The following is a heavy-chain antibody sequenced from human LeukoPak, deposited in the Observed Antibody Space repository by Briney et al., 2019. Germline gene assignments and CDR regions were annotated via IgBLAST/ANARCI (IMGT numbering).Heavy chain of an antibody. CDR3: AKEIPSAGYNWFDP. D-gene: IGHD2-21*01. CDR1: GITFGSYS. V-gene: IGHV3-9*01. J-gene: IGHJ5*02. Sequence: GGSLRLSCAASGITFGSYSMNWVRQAPGKGLEWVSGISWNSGSIGYADSVKGRFTISRDNAKNSLYLQMNSLRAEDTALYYCAKEIPSAGYNWFDPWGQGTLVTVSS. CDR2: ISWNSGSI.